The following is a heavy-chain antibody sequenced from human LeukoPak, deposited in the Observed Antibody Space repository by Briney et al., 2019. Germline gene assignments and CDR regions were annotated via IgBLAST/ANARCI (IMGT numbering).Heavy chain of an antibody. CDR1: GGSISSSSYY. CDR2: IYYSGST. Sequence: SETLSLSRTVSGGSISSSSYYWGWIRQPPGKGLEWIGSIYYSGSTYYNPSLKSRVTISVDTSKNQFSLKLSSVTAADTAVYYCARLGGLRFLEWPQDGMDVWGQGTTVTVSS. CDR3: ARLGGLRFLEWPQDGMDV. D-gene: IGHD3-3*01. J-gene: IGHJ6*02. V-gene: IGHV4-39*01.